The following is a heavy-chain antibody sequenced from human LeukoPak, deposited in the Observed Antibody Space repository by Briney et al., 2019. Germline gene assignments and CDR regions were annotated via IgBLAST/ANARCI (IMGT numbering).Heavy chain of an antibody. J-gene: IGHJ4*02. Sequence: PGGSLRLSCAASGFTVSNYDRRWGRQAAGKGLEWVSVVTTAGDTYYSGSVKGRFTISRENAKNSVYLQMNSLRAGDTAVYYCVRETCAGSTCYQLDSWGQGTLVTVSS. D-gene: IGHD2-15*01. CDR3: VRETCAGSTCYQLDS. V-gene: IGHV3-13*04. CDR1: GFTVSNYD. CDR2: VTTAGDT.